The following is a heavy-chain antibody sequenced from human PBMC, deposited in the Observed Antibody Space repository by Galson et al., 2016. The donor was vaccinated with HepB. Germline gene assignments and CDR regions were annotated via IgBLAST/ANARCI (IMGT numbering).Heavy chain of an antibody. CDR3: AKWLKAPVYYYYIDV. CDR2: IWFDGNNK. V-gene: IGHV3-33*06. Sequence: SLRLSCAASGFIFSGYGMHWVRQAPGKGLEWVAVIWFDGNNKYYADSVKGRFTISRDNSKNTLYLQMTSLRTEDTAVYYCAKWLKAPVYYYYIDVWGKGTTVTVSS. J-gene: IGHJ6*03. CDR1: GFIFSGYG. D-gene: IGHD6-19*01.